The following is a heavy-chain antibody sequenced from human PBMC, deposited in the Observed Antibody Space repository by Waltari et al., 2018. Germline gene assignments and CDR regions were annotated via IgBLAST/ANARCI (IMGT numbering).Heavy chain of an antibody. D-gene: IGHD6-19*01. CDR2: INPSGGST. CDR1: GYTFTSYY. V-gene: IGHV1-46*01. Sequence: QVQLVQSGAEVKKPGASVKVSGKASGYTFTSYYMPWVRQAPGQGLEWMGIINPSGGSTSYAQKFQGRVTMTRDTSTSTVYMELSSLRSEDTAVYYCARGVFVAEVDYWGQGTLVTVPS. CDR3: ARGVFVAEVDY. J-gene: IGHJ4*02.